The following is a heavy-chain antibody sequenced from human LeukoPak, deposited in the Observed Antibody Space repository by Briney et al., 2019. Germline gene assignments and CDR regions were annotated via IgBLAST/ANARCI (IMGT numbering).Heavy chain of an antibody. Sequence: PGGSLRLSCAASGFTFSSYAMSWVRQAPGKGLEWVSAISGSGGSTYYADSVKGRLIISRDNSKNTLYLQMNSLRAEDTAVYYCAKDRRSTAMVMLLWDYWGQGTLVTVSS. CDR2: ISGSGGST. D-gene: IGHD5-18*01. J-gene: IGHJ4*02. CDR3: AKDRRSTAMVMLLWDY. CDR1: GFTFSSYA. V-gene: IGHV3-23*01.